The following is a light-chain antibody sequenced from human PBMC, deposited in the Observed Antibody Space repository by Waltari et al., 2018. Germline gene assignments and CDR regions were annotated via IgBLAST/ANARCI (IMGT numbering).Light chain of an antibody. CDR1: ESINSW. Sequence: DIQMTQSPSTLSASIGARVTITCRASESINSWLAWFQQRPGEAPKLLISKASTLESGVPSRFSASGSGTEFTLTISSLQPDDFATYYCQQYHHYWTFGQGTKVEMK. J-gene: IGKJ1*01. CDR3: QQYHHYWT. CDR2: KAS. V-gene: IGKV1-5*03.